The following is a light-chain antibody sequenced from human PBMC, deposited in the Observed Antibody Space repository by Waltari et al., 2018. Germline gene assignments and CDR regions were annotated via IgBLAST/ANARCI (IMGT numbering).Light chain of an antibody. J-gene: IGLJ3*02. V-gene: IGLV4-69*01. Sequence: QLVLTQSPSASASLGASVKLTCTLSSGHSSNVIAWHQQQPEKGPRYLMKVNSDGSHSKGDEIPDRFSGSSSGAGHYLTLSSLQSEDEADYYCQTGGHGTWVFGGGTKLTVL. CDR3: QTGGHGTWV. CDR2: VNSDGSH. CDR1: SGHSSNV.